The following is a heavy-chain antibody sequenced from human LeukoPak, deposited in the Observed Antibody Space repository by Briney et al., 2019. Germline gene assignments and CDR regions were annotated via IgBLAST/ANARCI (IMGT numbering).Heavy chain of an antibody. D-gene: IGHD5-24*01. CDR2: ISTSGGDT. CDR1: GFTFSSYA. J-gene: IGHJ4*02. Sequence: PGGSLRLSCAASGFTFSSYAMSWVRQAPGKGLEWVSAISTSGGDTYYAVSVKGRFTISRDNSKNTLYLQMNSLRAEDTAVYYCARWLQRPIDFWGQGTLVTVSS. CDR3: ARWLQRPIDF. V-gene: IGHV3-23*01.